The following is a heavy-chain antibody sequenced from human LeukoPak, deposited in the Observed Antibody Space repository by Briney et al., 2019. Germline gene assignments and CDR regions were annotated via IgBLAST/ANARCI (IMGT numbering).Heavy chain of an antibody. CDR1: GGSISSSTYY. V-gene: IGHV4-39*07. J-gene: IGHJ5*02. Sequence: ASETLSLTCTVSGGSISSSTYYWGWIRQPPGKGLEWIGTIYYSGTTYYNPSLKSRVTISVDTSKNQFSLKLSSVTAADTAVYYCARDHAGASLGFDPWGQGTLVTVSS. CDR2: IYYSGTT. CDR3: ARDHAGASLGFDP.